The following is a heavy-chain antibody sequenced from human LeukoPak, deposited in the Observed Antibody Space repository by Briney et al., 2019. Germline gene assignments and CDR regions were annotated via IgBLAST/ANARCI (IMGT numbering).Heavy chain of an antibody. CDR2: ISVYNGNT. CDR1: GYIFMNYG. Sequence: ASVKVSCKTSGYIFMNYGINWVRQAPGLGLEWMGWISVYNGNTKSAQNFQGRVTMTTDISTSTAYMELRSLRSDDTAVYYCATELRWKDHWGQGTLVTVSS. J-gene: IGHJ4*02. D-gene: IGHD4-23*01. V-gene: IGHV1-18*01. CDR3: ATELRWKDH.